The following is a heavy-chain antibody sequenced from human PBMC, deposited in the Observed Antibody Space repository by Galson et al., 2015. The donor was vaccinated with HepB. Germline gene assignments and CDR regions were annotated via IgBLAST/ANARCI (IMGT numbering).Heavy chain of an antibody. J-gene: IGHJ4*02. CDR2: ISYDGRNK. CDR1: GVTFSSYG. D-gene: IGHD6-19*01. Sequence: SLRLSCAASGVTFSSYGMNWVRQAPGKGLEWVAIISYDGRNKYYADSVKGRFTISRDNPKNTVYLQMNSLRAEDTAVYYCAKDPYLYSAVSGNMAGFDYWGQGTLVTVSS. V-gene: IGHV3-30*18. CDR3: AKDPYLYSAVSGNMAGFDY.